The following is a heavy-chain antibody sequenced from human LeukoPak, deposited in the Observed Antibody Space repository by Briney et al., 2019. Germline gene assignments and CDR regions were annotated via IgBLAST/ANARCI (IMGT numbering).Heavy chain of an antibody. D-gene: IGHD1-14*01. Sequence: GGSLRLSCAASGFTFDDYGMSWVRQAPGKGLEWVSGMNWNGGSTGYADSVKGRFTISRDNAKNSLYLQMNSLRAEDTALYYCARLNHRSPTPTDAFDIWGQGTVVTVSS. V-gene: IGHV3-20*04. CDR1: GFTFDDYG. J-gene: IGHJ3*02. CDR2: MNWNGGST. CDR3: ARLNHRSPTPTDAFDI.